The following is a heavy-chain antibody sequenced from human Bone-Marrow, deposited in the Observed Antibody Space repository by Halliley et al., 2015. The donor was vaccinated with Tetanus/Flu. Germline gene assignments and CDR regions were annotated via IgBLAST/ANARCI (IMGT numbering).Heavy chain of an antibody. CDR2: IDYSCTYI. Sequence: PIDYSCTYIYYADTWKGRFTISRDNAKNSLYLQMNSLGVEDTAVYYCAKGLFGEIILCGADVWGQGATVTVSS. D-gene: IGHD3-16*01. CDR3: AKGLFGEIILCGADV. V-gene: IGHV3-21*01. J-gene: IGHJ6*02.